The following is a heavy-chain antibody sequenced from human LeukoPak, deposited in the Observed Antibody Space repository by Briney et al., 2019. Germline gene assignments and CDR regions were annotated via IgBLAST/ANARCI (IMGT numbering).Heavy chain of an antibody. CDR2: INGNGDDS. D-gene: IGHD6-13*01. V-gene: IGHV3-43*02. CDR1: GFTFDEYV. Sequence: LPGGSLRLSCAASGFTFDEYVMHWVRQAPGQGLEWVSLINGNGDDSYYADSVKGRFTVSRDNREKSLFLHMNSLRTDDTAFYYCAKGLSSSSWYVADSWGQGTLVTVSS. CDR3: AKGLSSSSWYVADS. J-gene: IGHJ4*02.